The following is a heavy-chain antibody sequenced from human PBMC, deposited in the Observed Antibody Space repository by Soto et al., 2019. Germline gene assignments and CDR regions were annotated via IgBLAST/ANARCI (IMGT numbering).Heavy chain of an antibody. Sequence: QVQLQESGPGLVKPSQTLSLTCTVSGGSISSVHSSWSWIRQPPGKGLGWIGSIYYSGNSYYKPSLNNRLTISVDTSKNHFYLQLSSVTAADTDVYYCVRGVQGSPFDYWGQGTLVTVSS. V-gene: IGHV4-30-4*01. CDR1: GGSISSVHSS. J-gene: IGHJ4*02. CDR3: VRGVQGSPFDY. CDR2: IYYSGNS. D-gene: IGHD3-10*01.